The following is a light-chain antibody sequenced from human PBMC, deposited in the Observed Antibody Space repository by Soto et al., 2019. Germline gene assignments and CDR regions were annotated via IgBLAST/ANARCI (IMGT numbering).Light chain of an antibody. CDR3: QQYYRPPVT. V-gene: IGKV4-1*01. CDR1: QSVLYSSNNKNH. Sequence: DIVMTQSPDSLAVSLGERATINCKSSQSVLYSSNNKNHLAWYQQQPGQPPKLLIYWASTRESGVPDRFSGSGSGTDFTLTISSLQAEDVAVYYCQQYYRPPVTFGPGTKVDIK. CDR2: WAS. J-gene: IGKJ3*01.